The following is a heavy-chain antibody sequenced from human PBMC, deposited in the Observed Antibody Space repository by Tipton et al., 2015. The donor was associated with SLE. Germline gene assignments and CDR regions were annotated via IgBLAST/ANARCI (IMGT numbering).Heavy chain of an antibody. Sequence: GSLRLSCAASGFTFSSYWMSWVRQAPGKGLEWVANIKQDGSEKYYVDSVRGRFTISRDNAKSSLYLQINSLRAEDTAVYYCARTALAFDAFDIWGQGTMVTVSS. CDR1: GFTFSSYW. CDR3: ARTALAFDAFDI. J-gene: IGHJ3*02. CDR2: IKQDGSEK. V-gene: IGHV3-7*01. D-gene: IGHD2-15*01.